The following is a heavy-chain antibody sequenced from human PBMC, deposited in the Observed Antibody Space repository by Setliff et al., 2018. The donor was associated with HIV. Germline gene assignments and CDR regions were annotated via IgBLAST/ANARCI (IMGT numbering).Heavy chain of an antibody. V-gene: IGHV4-61*03. J-gene: IGHJ4*02. Sequence: NPSETLSLTCPVSGDSVSSRSYYWSWIRQPPGKGLEWIGYIYYSGSTNYNPSLKSRVTISVDTSKNHFSLKLRSVTAADTAVYYCAQLGMVDDFDYWGQGTLVTVSS. CDR1: GDSVSSRSYY. CDR2: IYYSGST. CDR3: AQLGMVDDFDY. D-gene: IGHD7-27*01.